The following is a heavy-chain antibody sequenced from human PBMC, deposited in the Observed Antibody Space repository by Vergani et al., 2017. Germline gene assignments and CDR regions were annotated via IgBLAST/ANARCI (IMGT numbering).Heavy chain of an antibody. CDR3: TRDIVVVVAAKEYYYYGMDV. V-gene: IGHV3-49*04. Sequence: EVQLVESVGGLVQPGRSLRLSCTASGFTFGDYAMSWVRQAPGKGLEWVGFIRSKAYGGTTEYAASVKGRFTISRDDSKSIAYLQMNSLKTEDTAVYYCTRDIVVVVAAKEYYYYGMDVWGQGTTVTVSS. D-gene: IGHD2-15*01. CDR2: IRSKAYGGTT. CDR1: GFTFGDYA. J-gene: IGHJ6*02.